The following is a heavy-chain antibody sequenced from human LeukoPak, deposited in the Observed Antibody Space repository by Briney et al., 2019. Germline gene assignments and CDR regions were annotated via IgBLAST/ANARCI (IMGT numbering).Heavy chain of an antibody. CDR2: INGDGSTI. Sequence: GGSLRLSCEASGFTFNGHWMHWVRQAPGKGLVWVSLINGDGSTISYADSVKGRFTISRDNAKNRLYLQMNSLGAEDTAVYYCAREPLEALAGTSDYWGQGTLVTVSS. V-gene: IGHV3-74*01. CDR3: AREPLEALAGTSDY. J-gene: IGHJ4*02. CDR1: GFTFNGHW. D-gene: IGHD6-19*01.